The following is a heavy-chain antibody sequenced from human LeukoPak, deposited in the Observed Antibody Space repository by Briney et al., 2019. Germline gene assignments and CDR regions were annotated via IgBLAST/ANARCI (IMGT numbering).Heavy chain of an antibody. Sequence: PGGSLRLSCAASGFTFSSAWMSWVRQAPGKGLEWVGRIKSKTDGGTTDYAATVKGRFTISRDDSKNTLYLQMNSLKPEDTAVYYCTTESRFPSTFDYWGQGTLVTVPS. CDR1: GFTFSSAW. CDR2: IKSKTDGGTT. J-gene: IGHJ4*02. V-gene: IGHV3-15*01. D-gene: IGHD1-1*01. CDR3: TTESRFPSTFDY.